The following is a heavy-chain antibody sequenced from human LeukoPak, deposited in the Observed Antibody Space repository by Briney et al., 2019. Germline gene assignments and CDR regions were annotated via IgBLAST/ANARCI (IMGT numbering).Heavy chain of an antibody. CDR1: GFTFDDYA. CDR2: ISWNSGSI. D-gene: IGHD3-22*01. V-gene: IGHV3-9*03. CDR3: AKDHYYDSSGHFDY. Sequence: GRSLRLSCAASGFTFDDYAMHWVRQAPGKGLEWVSGISWNSGSIGYADSVKGRFTISRDNAKNSLYLQINSLRAEDMALYYCAKDHYYDSSGHFDYWGQGTLVTVSS. J-gene: IGHJ4*02.